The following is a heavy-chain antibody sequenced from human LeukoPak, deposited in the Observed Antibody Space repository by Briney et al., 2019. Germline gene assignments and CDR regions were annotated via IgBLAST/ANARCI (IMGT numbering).Heavy chain of an antibody. Sequence: SETLSLTCTVSGGSISSSSYYWGWIRQPPGKRLEWIGSIYYSGSTNYNPSLKSRVTISVDTSKNQFSLRLSSVTAADTAVYYCARGYYYGSGSEAFDIWGQGTMVTVSS. V-gene: IGHV4-39*07. CDR1: GGSISSSSYY. J-gene: IGHJ3*02. D-gene: IGHD3-10*01. CDR2: IYYSGST. CDR3: ARGYYYGSGSEAFDI.